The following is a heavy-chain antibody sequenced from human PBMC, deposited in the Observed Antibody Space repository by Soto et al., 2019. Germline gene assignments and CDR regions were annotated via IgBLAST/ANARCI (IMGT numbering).Heavy chain of an antibody. CDR3: ARMRVPAAICWFDP. CDR1: GYTFTSYG. CDR2: ISAYNGNT. J-gene: IGHJ5*02. D-gene: IGHD2-2*01. Sequence: XSVKVSCKASGYTFTSYGISWVRQAPGQGLEWMGWISAYNGNTNYAQKLQGRVTMTTDTSTSTAYMELRSLRSEDTAVYYCARMRVPAAICWFDPWGQGTLVTVSS. V-gene: IGHV1-18*01.